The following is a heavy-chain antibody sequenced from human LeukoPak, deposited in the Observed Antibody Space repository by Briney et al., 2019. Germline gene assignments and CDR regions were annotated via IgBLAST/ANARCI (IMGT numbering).Heavy chain of an antibody. CDR1: GFTFSSYW. V-gene: IGHV3-30*02. D-gene: IGHD3-3*01. Sequence: PGGSLRLSCAASGFTFSSYWMHWVRQAPGKGLEWVAFIRYDGTTKYYADSVKGRFTSSRDNSKSTLYLQMNSLRAEDTAVYYCAKSLRFLEWLSPRRFDYWGQGTLVTVSS. J-gene: IGHJ4*02. CDR3: AKSLRFLEWLSPRRFDY. CDR2: IRYDGTTK.